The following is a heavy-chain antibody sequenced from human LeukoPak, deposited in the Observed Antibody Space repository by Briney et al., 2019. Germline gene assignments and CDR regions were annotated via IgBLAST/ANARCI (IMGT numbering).Heavy chain of an antibody. CDR2: ISWDGGST. V-gene: IGHV3-43*01. J-gene: IGHJ4*02. CDR1: GFTFDDYT. CDR3: AKGPYSNYGNYIDY. Sequence: GRSLRLSCAASGFTFDDYTMHWVRQAPGKGLEWVSLISWDGGSTYSAGSVKGRFTISRDNSKNLLYLQMNSLRTEDTALYYCAKGPYSNYGNYIDYWGQGTLVTVSS. D-gene: IGHD4-11*01.